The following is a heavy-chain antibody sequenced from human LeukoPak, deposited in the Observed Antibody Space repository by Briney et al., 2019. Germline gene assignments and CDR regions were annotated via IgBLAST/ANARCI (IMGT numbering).Heavy chain of an antibody. J-gene: IGHJ3*02. Sequence: VASVKVSCKASGGTFSSYAISWVRQAPGQGLEWMGGIIPIFGTANYAQKFQGRVTITADESTSTAYMELSSLRSGDTAVYYCAREGPLVEMAHTRAFDIWGQGTMVTVSS. CDR2: IIPIFGTA. V-gene: IGHV1-69*13. CDR3: AREGPLVEMAHTRAFDI. D-gene: IGHD5-24*01. CDR1: GGTFSSYA.